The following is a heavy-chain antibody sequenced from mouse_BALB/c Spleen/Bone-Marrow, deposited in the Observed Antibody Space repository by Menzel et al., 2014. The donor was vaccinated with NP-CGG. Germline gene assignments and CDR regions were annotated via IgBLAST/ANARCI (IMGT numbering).Heavy chain of an antibody. V-gene: IGHV1-77*01. CDR1: GYIFTDYV. CDR3: ARGPWFTY. Sequence: VQLVESGPELVKPGASVKMSCKASGYIFTDYVINWMKQRGGQGLEWIGEIYPESGSTYYNEKFKGKATLTADKSSNTVYMQLSSLTSEDSAVYFCARGPWFTYWGQGTLVTVSA. J-gene: IGHJ3*01. CDR2: IYPESGST.